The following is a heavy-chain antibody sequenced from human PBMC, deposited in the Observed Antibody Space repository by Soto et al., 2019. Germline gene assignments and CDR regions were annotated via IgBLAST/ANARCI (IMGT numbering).Heavy chain of an antibody. D-gene: IGHD1-26*01. V-gene: IGHV1-3*01. CDR3: ARGYTFPFDP. CDR1: GGTFSSYT. Sequence: ASVKVSCKASGGTFSSYTISWVRQAPGQGLEWMGRINAGNGNTKYSQKFQGRVTITRDTSASTAYMELSSLRSEDTAVYYCARGYTFPFDPWGQGTLVTVSS. CDR2: INAGNGNT. J-gene: IGHJ5*02.